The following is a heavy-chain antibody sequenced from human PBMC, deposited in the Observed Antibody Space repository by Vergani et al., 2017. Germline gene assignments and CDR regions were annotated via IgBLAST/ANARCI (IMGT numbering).Heavy chain of an antibody. D-gene: IGHD3-10*01. CDR1: GFTFSSYS. Sequence: EVQLVESGGGLVQPGGSLRLSCAASGFTFSSYSMNWVRQAPGKGLEWVSYISSSSSTIYSADSVKGRFNISRDNAKNSLYLQMNSLRAEDTAVYYCARAGRGSGSPTYYYYYMDVWGKGTTVTVSS. CDR2: ISSSSSTI. CDR3: ARAGRGSGSPTYYYYYMDV. V-gene: IGHV3-48*01. J-gene: IGHJ6*03.